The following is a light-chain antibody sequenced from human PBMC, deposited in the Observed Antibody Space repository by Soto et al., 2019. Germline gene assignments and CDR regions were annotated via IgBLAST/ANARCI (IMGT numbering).Light chain of an antibody. CDR2: GAS. CDR1: QTVNSN. J-gene: IGKJ1*01. CDR3: QQYSRSPLT. Sequence: IVMTQSPDTLSVSPGERATLSCRTSQTVNSNLAWYQHKPGQAPRLLIYGASRRATGIPDRFSGGGSETDFTLTISRLEPEDFAVYYCQQYSRSPLTFGQGTKVDIK. V-gene: IGKV3-20*01.